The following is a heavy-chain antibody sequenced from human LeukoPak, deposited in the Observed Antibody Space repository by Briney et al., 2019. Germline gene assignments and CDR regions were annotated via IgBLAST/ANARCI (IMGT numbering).Heavy chain of an antibody. CDR2: IYPGDSDT. CDR3: EDGIRYFDWLGKGYFDL. V-gene: IGHV5-51*01. Sequence: GESLKISCNGSGYSFTSYWIGWVRQMPGKGLEWMGIIYPGDSDTRYSASFHGQVTISADKSISTAYLQWSSLKASDTFFFQAEDGIRYFDWLGKGYFDLWGRGTLVTVSS. D-gene: IGHD3-9*01. J-gene: IGHJ2*01. CDR1: GYSFTSYW.